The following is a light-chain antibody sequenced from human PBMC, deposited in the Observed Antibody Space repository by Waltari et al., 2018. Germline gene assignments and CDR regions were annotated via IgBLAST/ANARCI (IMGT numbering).Light chain of an antibody. Sequence: DIVMAPSPDSLAVSLGERATINCGSSQSVLSTSTGKSYLAWYQQKPGQPPKLLIYWASTRESGVPDRFSGSGSGTDFTLTISSLQAEDVAVYYCQQYYDTPWTFGQGTKVEIK. CDR3: QQYYDTPWT. CDR2: WAS. CDR1: QSVLSTSTGKSY. J-gene: IGKJ1*01. V-gene: IGKV4-1*01.